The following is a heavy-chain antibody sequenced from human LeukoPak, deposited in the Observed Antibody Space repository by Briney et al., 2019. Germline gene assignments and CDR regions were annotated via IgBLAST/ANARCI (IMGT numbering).Heavy chain of an antibody. D-gene: IGHD6-6*01. CDR1: GGSISSRTYY. Sequence: SETLSLTCTVSGGSISSRTYYWGRIRQPPGKGLEWIGTIYYSGTTYYNPALTTRVSISLDTSKNQFSLKLSSVTAADTAIYYCARDFSSSSTVYYYYYMDVWGKGTTVTVSS. CDR3: ARDFSSSSTVYYYYYMDV. CDR2: IYYSGTT. V-gene: IGHV4-39*07. J-gene: IGHJ6*03.